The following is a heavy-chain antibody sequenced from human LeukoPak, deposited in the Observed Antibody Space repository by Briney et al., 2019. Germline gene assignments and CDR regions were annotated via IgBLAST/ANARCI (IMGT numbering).Heavy chain of an antibody. J-gene: IGHJ4*02. V-gene: IGHV1-46*02. CDR2: INPSGGST. CDR3: TRGHGSGYQDY. CDR1: GYTFNNYY. Sequence: ASVKVSCKASGYTFNNYYMKWVRQAPGQGLEWMGIINPSGGSTSYTQKLQDRVTLTRDTSTSTVYMELSSLRTEDTAIYYCTRGHGSGYQDYWGQGTLVTVSS. D-gene: IGHD3-22*01.